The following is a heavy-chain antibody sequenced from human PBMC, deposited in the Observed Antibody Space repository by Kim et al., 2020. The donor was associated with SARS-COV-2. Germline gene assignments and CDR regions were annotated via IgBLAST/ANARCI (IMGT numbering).Heavy chain of an antibody. D-gene: IGHD3-22*01. V-gene: IGHV3-23*03. CDR3: AKDRNYYASSGFLDY. Sequence: SVKGRLTRSRDTHKNTLYMQMNSLRAEDTAVYYCAKDRNYYASSGFLDYWGQGTLVTVSS. J-gene: IGHJ4*02.